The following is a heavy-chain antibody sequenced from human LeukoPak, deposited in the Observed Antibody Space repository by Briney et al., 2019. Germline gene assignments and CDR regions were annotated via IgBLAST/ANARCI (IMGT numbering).Heavy chain of an antibody. V-gene: IGHV4-59*01. Sequence: SETLSLTCAVYGGSFSGYYWSWIRQPPGKGLEWIGYIFDNGITKYKHSLKSRVTISADTSKNQFSLKLTSVTAADTAVYYCARLPCTSCPSDYWGQGTLVTVSS. CDR1: GGSFSGYY. CDR3: ARLPCTSCPSDY. CDR2: IFDNGIT. D-gene: IGHD2-2*01. J-gene: IGHJ4*02.